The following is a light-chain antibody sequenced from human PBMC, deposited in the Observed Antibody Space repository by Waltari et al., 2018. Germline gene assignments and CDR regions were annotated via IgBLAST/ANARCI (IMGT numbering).Light chain of an antibody. CDR3: SSYAGSNNLGV. V-gene: IGLV2-8*01. CDR2: AER. J-gene: IGLJ1*01. CDR1: SSAVGGYNY. Sequence: QSALTQPPSASGSPGQSVTISCTGTSSAVGGYNYVSWYQHHPGKPPKLMIYAERKRPSGVPDRFSGSKSGNTASLTVSGLQAEDEADYYCSSYAGSNNLGVFGTGTKVTVL.